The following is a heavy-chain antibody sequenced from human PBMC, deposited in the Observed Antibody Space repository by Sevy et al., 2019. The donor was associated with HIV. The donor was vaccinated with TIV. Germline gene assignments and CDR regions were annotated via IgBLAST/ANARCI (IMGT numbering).Heavy chain of an antibody. J-gene: IGHJ3*02. CDR3: AKDNHYDSRGYYYGMRPSEGAFDI. D-gene: IGHD3-22*01. CDR1: GFNFGSYA. V-gene: IGHV3-23*01. Sequence: GGSLRLSCAASGFNFGSYAMSWVRQAPGKGLEWVSAISGSGGSTYYADSVKGRFTISRDNSKNTLDLQMNSLRAEDTAIYYCAKDNHYDSRGYYYGMRPSEGAFDIWGQRTMVTVSS. CDR2: ISGSGGST.